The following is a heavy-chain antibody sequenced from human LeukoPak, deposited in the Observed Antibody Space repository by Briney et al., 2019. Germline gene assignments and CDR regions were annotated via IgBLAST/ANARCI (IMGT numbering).Heavy chain of an antibody. CDR3: ARYSGYYLSYFDY. CDR2: IYDSGST. D-gene: IGHD3-22*01. J-gene: IGHJ4*02. V-gene: IGHV4-59*12. CDR1: GGSIRSYY. Sequence: PSETLSLTCTVSGGSIRSYYWSWIRQPPGKGLEWIGYIYDSGSTNYNPSLKSRVTISVDTSKNQFSLKLSSVTAADTAVYYCARYSGYYLSYFDYWGQGTLVTVSS.